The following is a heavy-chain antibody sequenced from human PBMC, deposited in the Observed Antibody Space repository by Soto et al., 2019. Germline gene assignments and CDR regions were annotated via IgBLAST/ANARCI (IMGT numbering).Heavy chain of an antibody. CDR1: GGSSIHYY. CDR3: ASYGSGSDPRFGP. D-gene: IGHD3-10*01. J-gene: IGHJ5*02. V-gene: IGHV4-59*01. Sequence: VSGGSSIHYYWSWIRQPTGKGLEWIGYIYYSGSTNYNPSLKSRVTISVDTSKNQFSLKLSSVTAADTAVYYCASYGSGSDPRFGPSGQGTVLTV. CDR2: IYYSGST.